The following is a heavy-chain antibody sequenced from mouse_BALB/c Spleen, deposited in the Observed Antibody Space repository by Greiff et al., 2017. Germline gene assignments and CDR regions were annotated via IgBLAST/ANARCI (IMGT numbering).Heavy chain of an antibody. Sequence: EVKLMESGGGLVKPGGSLKLSCAASGFTFSDYYMYWVRQTPEKRLEWVATISDGGSYTYYPDSVKGRFTISRDNAKNNLYLQMSSLKSEDTAMYYCARGHYRYDDYAMDYWGQGTSVTVSS. CDR1: GFTFSDYY. CDR3: ARGHYRYDDYAMDY. CDR2: ISDGGSYT. J-gene: IGHJ4*01. D-gene: IGHD2-14*01. V-gene: IGHV5-4*02.